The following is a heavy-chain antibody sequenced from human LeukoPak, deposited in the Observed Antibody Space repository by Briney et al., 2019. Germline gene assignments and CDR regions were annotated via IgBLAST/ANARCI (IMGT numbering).Heavy chain of an antibody. CDR3: TTVRVSDYVWGNYRYSYFDY. CDR1: GFTFSNAW. CDR2: IKSKTDGGTT. Sequence: KPGGSLRLSCAASGFTFSNAWMSWVRQAPGKGLEWVGRIKSKTDGGTTDYAAPVKGRLTLSRDSSKNTLYLQMDSLKTEDTAVYYCTTVRVSDYVWGNYRYSYFDYWGQGTLVTVSS. J-gene: IGHJ4*02. V-gene: IGHV3-15*01. D-gene: IGHD3-16*02.